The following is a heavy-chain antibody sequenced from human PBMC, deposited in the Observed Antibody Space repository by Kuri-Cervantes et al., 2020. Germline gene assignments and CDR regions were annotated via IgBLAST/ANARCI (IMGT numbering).Heavy chain of an antibody. Sequence: GESLKISCAASGFTFSSYWMHWVRQAPGKGLVWVSRINSDGSSTSYADSVKGRFTISRDNSKNTLYLQMNSLRAEDTAVYYCARDRGVAYPDAFDIWGQGTMVTVSS. CDR3: ARDRGVAYPDAFDI. CDR2: INSDGSST. D-gene: IGHD5-12*01. V-gene: IGHV3-74*01. J-gene: IGHJ3*02. CDR1: GFTFSSYW.